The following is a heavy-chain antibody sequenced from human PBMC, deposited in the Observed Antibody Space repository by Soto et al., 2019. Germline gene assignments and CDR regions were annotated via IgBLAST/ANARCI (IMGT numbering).Heavy chain of an antibody. CDR3: AKDRRAGGNSAFYFDF. D-gene: IGHD3-16*01. V-gene: IGHV3-23*01. CDR1: GFKFSSYA. CDR2: ISATGGGT. Sequence: LRLSCAASGFKFSSYAMSWVRQAPGKGLEWVSLISATGGGTYYADSVKGRFTISRDNSDNTLYLQVHSLRAEDTAVYYCAKDRRAGGNSAFYFDFWGQGTQVTVSS. J-gene: IGHJ5*01.